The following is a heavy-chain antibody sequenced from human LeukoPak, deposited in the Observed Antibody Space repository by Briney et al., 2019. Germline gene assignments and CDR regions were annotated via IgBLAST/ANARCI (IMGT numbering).Heavy chain of an antibody. CDR2: INAGNGNT. CDR1: GYTFISYS. J-gene: IGHJ4*02. D-gene: IGHD4-11*01. V-gene: IGHV1-3*01. Sequence: ASVKVSCKASGYTFISYSLQWVRQAPGQRLEWMGWINAGNGNTKYSQKFQGRVTFTRDTSAGTAYMELSSLRSEDTAMYYCARGRWDYTVTTLYYFDFWGQGTLVTVSS. CDR3: ARGRWDYTVTTLYYFDF.